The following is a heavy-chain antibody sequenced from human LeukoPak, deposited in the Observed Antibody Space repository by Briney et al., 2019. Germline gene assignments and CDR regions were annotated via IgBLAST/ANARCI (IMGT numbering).Heavy chain of an antibody. CDR3: AKDSPRGAMVRGVIPAFDI. Sequence: GGSLRLSCAASGFTFSSYGMHWVRQAPGKGLEWVAVISYDGSHKYSADSVKGRFTISRDNSKNTLYLQMNSLRAEDTAVYYCAKDSPRGAMVRGVIPAFDIWGQGTMVTVSS. CDR1: GFTFSSYG. CDR2: ISYDGSHK. J-gene: IGHJ3*02. D-gene: IGHD3-10*01. V-gene: IGHV3-30*18.